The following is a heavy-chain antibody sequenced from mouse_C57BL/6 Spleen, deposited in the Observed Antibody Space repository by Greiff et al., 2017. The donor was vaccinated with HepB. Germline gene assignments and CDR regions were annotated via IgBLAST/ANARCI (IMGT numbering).Heavy chain of an antibody. V-gene: IGHV5-17*01. Sequence: EVKLVESGGGLVKPGGSLKLSCAASGFTFSDYGMHWVRQAPEKGLEWVAYISSGSSTIYYADTVKGRFTISRDNAKNTLFLQTTSLRSEDTAMYYCARAGKRDYFDYWGQGTTLTVSS. CDR3: ARAGKRDYFDY. D-gene: IGHD4-1*01. CDR2: ISSGSSTI. J-gene: IGHJ2*01. CDR1: GFTFSDYG.